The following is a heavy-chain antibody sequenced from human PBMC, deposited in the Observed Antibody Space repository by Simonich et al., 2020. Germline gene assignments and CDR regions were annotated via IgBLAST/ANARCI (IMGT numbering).Heavy chain of an antibody. CDR2: INQSGST. D-gene: IGHD1-1*01. CDR1: GGSFSGYY. V-gene: IGHV4-34*01. CDR3: ARGKGWKNAFDI. Sequence: QVQLQQCGAGLLKPSETLSLTCAVYGGSFSGYYWSWIRHPPGKGLEWIGEINQSGSTNYNPSLKSRVTISVDTSKNQFSLKLRSVTAADTAVYYCARGKGWKNAFDIWGQGTMVTVSS. J-gene: IGHJ3*02.